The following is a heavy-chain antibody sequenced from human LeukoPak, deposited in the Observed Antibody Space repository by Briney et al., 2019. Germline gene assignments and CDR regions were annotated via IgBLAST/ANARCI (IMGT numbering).Heavy chain of an antibody. Sequence: SVKVSCKASGGTFSSYAISWVRQAPGQGLEWMGGFIPIFGTANYAQKFQGRVTITADESTSTAYMELSSLRSEDTAVYYCARDGPRVRSRFGYMDVWGKGTTVTVSS. CDR3: ARDGPRVRSRFGYMDV. D-gene: IGHD3-10*01. CDR2: FIPIFGTA. CDR1: GGTFSSYA. V-gene: IGHV1-69*13. J-gene: IGHJ6*03.